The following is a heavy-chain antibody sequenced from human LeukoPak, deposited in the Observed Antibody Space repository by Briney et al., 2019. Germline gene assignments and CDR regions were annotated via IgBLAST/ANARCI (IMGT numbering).Heavy chain of an antibody. V-gene: IGHV3-21*06. J-gene: IGHJ4*02. D-gene: IGHD6-19*01. CDR3: ARDNSGWSRDY. CDR2: INWGSNHI. Sequence: GGSLRLSCAASGFTLRSYSMSWVRQAPGKGPEWVSSINWGSNHIYYADAVQGRFTISRDNAKNSLYLQMNSLRAEDTAIYYCARDNSGWSRDYWGQGTLVTVSS. CDR1: GFTLRSYS.